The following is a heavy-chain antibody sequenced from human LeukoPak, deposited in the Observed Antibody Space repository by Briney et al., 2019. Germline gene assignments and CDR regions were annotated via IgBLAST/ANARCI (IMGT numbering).Heavy chain of an antibody. CDR3: AREVKTGTTSGRVVDAFDI. D-gene: IGHD1-1*01. Sequence: PSETLSLTCTVSGGSINSYYWSWIRQPAGKGLEWIGRIYTSGSTNYNPSLKSRVTMSVDTSKNQFSLKLSSVTAADTAVYYCAREVKTGTTSGRVVDAFDIWGQGTMVTVSS. V-gene: IGHV4-4*07. CDR2: IYTSGST. CDR1: GGSINSYY. J-gene: IGHJ3*02.